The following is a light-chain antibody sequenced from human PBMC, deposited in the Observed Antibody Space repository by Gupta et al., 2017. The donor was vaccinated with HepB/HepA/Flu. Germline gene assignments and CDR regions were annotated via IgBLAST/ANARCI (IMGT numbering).Light chain of an antibody. CDR1: SSDIGRYKH. J-gene: IGLJ1*01. Sequence: QSALAQPASVSGSPGQSITISCTGTSSDIGRYKHVSWYQQNAGKAPKLLIFEVNYRPSGVSARFSGSKSGYTASLTISGLQAEDEADYYCSSYASSGFYVFGTGTRVTVL. CDR3: SSYASSGFYV. V-gene: IGLV2-14*01. CDR2: EVN.